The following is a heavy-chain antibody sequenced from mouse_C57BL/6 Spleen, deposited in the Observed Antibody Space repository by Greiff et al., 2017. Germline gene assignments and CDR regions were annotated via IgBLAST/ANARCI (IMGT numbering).Heavy chain of an antibody. CDR2: IYPGDGDT. J-gene: IGHJ2*01. CDR1: GYAFSSSW. CDR3: ARETAYYFDY. D-gene: IGHD3-2*01. Sequence: QVQLQQSGPELVKPGASVKISCKASGYAFSSSWMNWVKQRPGTGLEWIGRIYPGDGDTNYNGKFKGKATLTADKSSSTAYMQLSSLTSEDSAVYFCARETAYYFDYWGQGTTLTVSS. V-gene: IGHV1-82*01.